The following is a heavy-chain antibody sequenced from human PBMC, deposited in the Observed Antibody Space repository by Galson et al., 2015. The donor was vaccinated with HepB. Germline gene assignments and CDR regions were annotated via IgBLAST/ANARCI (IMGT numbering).Heavy chain of an antibody. CDR1: GDSVSSNSAA. D-gene: IGHD5-24*01. V-gene: IGHV6-1*01. CDR2: TYYRSKWYN. J-gene: IGHJ4*02. Sequence: CAISGDSVSSNSAAWNWIRQSPSRGLEWLGRTYYRSKWYNDYAVSVKSRITINPDTSKNQFSLQLNSVTPEDTAVYYCARDRSRVWDGYKEGFDYWGQGTLVTVSS. CDR3: ARDRSRVWDGYKEGFDY.